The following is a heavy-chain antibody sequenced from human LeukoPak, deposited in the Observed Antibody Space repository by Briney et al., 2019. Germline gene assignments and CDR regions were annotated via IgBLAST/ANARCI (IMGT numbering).Heavy chain of an antibody. CDR2: INPNSGGT. V-gene: IGHV1-2*06. CDR3: ARDVEPPEAYYDSSGYYPNYFDY. Sequence: GASVKVSCKASGYTFTGYYMHWVRQAPGQGLEWMGRINPNSGGTNYAQKFQGRVTMTRDTSISTAYMELSRLRSDDTAVYYCARDVEPPEAYYDSSGYYPNYFDYWGQGTLVTVSS. CDR1: GYTFTGYY. J-gene: IGHJ4*02. D-gene: IGHD3-22*01.